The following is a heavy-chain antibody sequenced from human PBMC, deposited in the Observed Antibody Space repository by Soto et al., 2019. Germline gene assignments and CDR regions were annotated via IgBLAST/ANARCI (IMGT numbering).Heavy chain of an antibody. CDR1: GFSLSTSGVG. V-gene: IGHV2-5*02. CDR2: IYWDDNK. D-gene: IGHD3-9*01. J-gene: IGHJ4*02. CDR3: AHREVLTDLDC. Sequence: QITLKESGPTLVKPTQPLTLTCTFSGFSLSTSGVGVGWIRQPPGKALEWLALIYWDDNKRYSPSLKTRLTITKDTSKNQVVLTMTNMDPVDTATYYCAHREVLTDLDCWGQGTLVTVSS.